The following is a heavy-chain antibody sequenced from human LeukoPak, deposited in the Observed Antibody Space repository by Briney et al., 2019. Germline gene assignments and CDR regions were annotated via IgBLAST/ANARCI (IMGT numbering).Heavy chain of an antibody. J-gene: IGHJ4*02. CDR3: AKPGMRAVVPAMSTFDF. Sequence: GASVKVSCKASGGTFSSYAISWVRQAPGQGLEWMGGIIPIFGTANYAQKFQGRVTITADESTSTAYMELSSLRSEDTAVYYCAKPGMRAVVPAMSTFDFWGQGTLVTVSS. D-gene: IGHD2-21*02. V-gene: IGHV1-69*13. CDR2: IIPIFGTA. CDR1: GGTFSSYA.